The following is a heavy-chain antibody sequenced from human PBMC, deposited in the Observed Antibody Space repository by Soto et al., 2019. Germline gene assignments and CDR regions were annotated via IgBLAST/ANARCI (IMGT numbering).Heavy chain of an antibody. CDR2: IYYTGST. J-gene: IGHJ4*02. V-gene: IGHV4-59*01. CDR3: AKYRRTEAEGFPLDY. D-gene: IGHD6-13*01. CDR1: GDSINNYY. Sequence: SETRSLTCTVSGDSINNYYWSWIRQPPVKRLEWIGYIYYTGSTTYSPSLESRVTMSVDTSKNQFSLKLSSVSAADPAVYYCAKYRRTEAEGFPLDYWARGTLVTVYS.